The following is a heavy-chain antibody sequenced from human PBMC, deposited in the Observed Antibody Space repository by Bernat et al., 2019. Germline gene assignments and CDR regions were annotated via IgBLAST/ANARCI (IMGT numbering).Heavy chain of an antibody. J-gene: IGHJ6*02. CDR2: INPNSGGT. CDR3: ARDRPPGYCSSTSCYYYYGMDV. V-gene: IGHV1-2*02. CDR1: GYTFTGYY. Sequence: QVQLVQSGAEVKKPGASVKVSCKASGYTFTGYYMHWVRQAPGQGLEWMGWINPNSGGTNYAQKFQGRVTMTRDTSISTAYMELSRLGSDDTAVYYCARDRPPGYCSSTSCYYYYGMDVWGQGTTVTVSS. D-gene: IGHD2-2*01.